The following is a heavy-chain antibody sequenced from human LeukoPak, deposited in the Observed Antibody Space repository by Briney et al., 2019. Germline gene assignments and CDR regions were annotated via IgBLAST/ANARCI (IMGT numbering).Heavy chain of an antibody. V-gene: IGHV1-69*06. J-gene: IGHJ5*02. CDR1: GGTFSNFA. Sequence: SVKVSCKASGGTFSNFAISWVRQAPGQGLEWMGGIIPIFDTPNFTQKFRGRVTMTADKSTSTAYMELSSLRSEDTAVYYCARWALQQLVPDDWFDPWGQGTLATVSS. CDR3: ARWALQQLVPDDWFDP. CDR2: IIPIFDTP. D-gene: IGHD6-13*01.